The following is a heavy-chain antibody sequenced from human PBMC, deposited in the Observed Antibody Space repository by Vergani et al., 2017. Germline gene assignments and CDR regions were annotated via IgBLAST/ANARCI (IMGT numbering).Heavy chain of an antibody. J-gene: IGHJ6*02. D-gene: IGHD6-13*01. CDR3: ARIKSSSWSRGGGMDV. CDR1: VFSLSTSGMC. CDR2: IDWDDDK. V-gene: IGHV2-70*15. Sequence: QVTLRESGPALVKPTQTLTLTCTFSVFSLSTSGMCVSWIRQPPGKALEWLARIDWDDDKYYSTSLKTRLTISKDTSKNQVVLTMTNMDPVDTATYYCARIKSSSWSRGGGMDVWGQGTTVTVSS.